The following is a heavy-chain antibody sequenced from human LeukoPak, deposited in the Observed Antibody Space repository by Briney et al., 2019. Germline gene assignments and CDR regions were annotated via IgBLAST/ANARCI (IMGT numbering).Heavy chain of an antibody. V-gene: IGHV3-7*01. Sequence: GGSLRLSCAASGFTFSSYWMSWVRQAPGKGLEWVANIKQDGSEKYYVDSVKGRFTISRDNAKNSLCLQMNSLRAEDTAVYYCARDQVIIAAAGRVRWFDPWGQGTLVTVSS. J-gene: IGHJ5*02. CDR1: GFTFSSYW. CDR3: ARDQVIIAAAGRVRWFDP. D-gene: IGHD6-13*01. CDR2: IKQDGSEK.